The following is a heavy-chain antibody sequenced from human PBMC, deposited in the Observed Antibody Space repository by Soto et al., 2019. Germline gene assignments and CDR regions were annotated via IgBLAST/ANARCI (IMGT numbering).Heavy chain of an antibody. J-gene: IGHJ4*02. Sequence: PSETLSLTCAVSGGSISSGGYPWSWIRQPPGKGLEWIGYIYHSRSTYYNPSLKSRVTISVDRSKNQFSLKLSSVTAADTAVYYCARAYSSGLYLDYWGQGTLVTVSS. CDR1: GGSISSGGYP. V-gene: IGHV4-30-2*01. D-gene: IGHD3-22*01. CDR3: ARAYSSGLYLDY. CDR2: IYHSRST.